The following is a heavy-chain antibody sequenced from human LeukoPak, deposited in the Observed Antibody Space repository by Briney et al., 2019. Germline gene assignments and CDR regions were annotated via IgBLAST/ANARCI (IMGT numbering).Heavy chain of an antibody. Sequence: GGSLRLSCAASGFTFSSYEMNWVRQAPGKGLEWVSYISSSGSTIYYADSVKGRFTISRDNSKNTLYLQVNSLRAEDTAVYYCARIRRFPNWFDPWGQGTLVTVSS. CDR2: ISSSGSTI. CDR1: GFTFSSYE. D-gene: IGHD2-21*01. J-gene: IGHJ5*02. CDR3: ARIRRFPNWFDP. V-gene: IGHV3-48*03.